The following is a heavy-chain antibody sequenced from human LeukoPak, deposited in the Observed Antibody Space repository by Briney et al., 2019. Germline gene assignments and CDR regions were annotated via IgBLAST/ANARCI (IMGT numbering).Heavy chain of an antibody. CDR2: IYYSGST. V-gene: IGHV4-39*07. CDR3: ARDSSIVGATPYFDY. J-gene: IGHJ4*02. CDR1: GFTFSSYA. Sequence: GSLRLSCAASGFTFSSYAMHWVRQAPGKGLEWIGSIYYSGSTYYNPSLKSRVTISVDTSKNQFSLKLSSVTAADTAVYYCARDSSIVGATPYFDYWGQGTLVTVSS. D-gene: IGHD1-26*01.